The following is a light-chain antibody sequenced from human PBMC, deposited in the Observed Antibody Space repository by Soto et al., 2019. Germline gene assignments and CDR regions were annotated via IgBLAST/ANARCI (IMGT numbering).Light chain of an antibody. V-gene: IGLV4-69*01. J-gene: IGLJ2*01. Sequence: QLVLTQSPSASASLGASVKLTCTLSSGHSNYAIAWHQQQSEKGPRYLMKVNSDGSHSKGDGIPDRFSGSSSGAERYFTISSRQSEDEAEYYCQTWGSGIVVFGGGTKLTVL. CDR2: VNSDGSH. CDR3: QTWGSGIVV. CDR1: SGHSNYA.